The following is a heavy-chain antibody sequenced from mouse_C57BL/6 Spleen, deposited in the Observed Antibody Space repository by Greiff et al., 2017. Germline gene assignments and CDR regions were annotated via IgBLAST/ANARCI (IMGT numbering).Heavy chain of an antibody. V-gene: IGHV1-42*01. CDR1: GYSFTGYY. Sequence: EVQLQQSGPELVKPGASVKISCKASGYSFTGYYMNWVKQSPEKSLEWIGEINPSTGGTTYNQKFKAKATLTVDKSSSTAYMQLKSLTSEDSAVDYCAREGTDSWFAYWGQGTLVTVSA. CDR3: AREGTDSWFAY. J-gene: IGHJ3*01. CDR2: INPSTGGT. D-gene: IGHD2-14*01.